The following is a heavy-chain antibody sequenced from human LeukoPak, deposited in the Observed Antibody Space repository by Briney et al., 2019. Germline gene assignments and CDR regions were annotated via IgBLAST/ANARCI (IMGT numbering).Heavy chain of an antibody. V-gene: IGHV5-51*01. CDR3: ARDDSSEAFDI. CDR1: GYSFPSYW. CDR2: IYPGDSDT. J-gene: IGHJ3*02. D-gene: IGHD3-22*01. Sequence: GESLKISCKASGYSFPSYWIGWVRQMPGKGLEWVGIIYPGDSDTRFSPSFQGQVTISADKSISTAYLQWSSLKASDTAMYYCARDDSSEAFDIWGQGTMVTVSS.